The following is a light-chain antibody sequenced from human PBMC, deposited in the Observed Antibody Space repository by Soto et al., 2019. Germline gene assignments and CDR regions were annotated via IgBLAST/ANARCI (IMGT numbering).Light chain of an antibody. CDR3: QSFDNSLTHPV. J-gene: IGLJ3*02. CDR1: NSNIGAGSH. V-gene: IGLV1-40*01. Sequence: QSVLTQPPSVSGAPGQGATISCTGSNSNIGAGSHVHWYQHFPGAAPRLLIYGNNNRPSGVPARFSASKSDTSASLAITGLQADDEADYYCQSFDNSLTHPVFGGGTKVTVL. CDR2: GNN.